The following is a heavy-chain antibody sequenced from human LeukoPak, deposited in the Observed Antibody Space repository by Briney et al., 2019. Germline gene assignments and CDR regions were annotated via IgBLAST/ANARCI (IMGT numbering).Heavy chain of an antibody. V-gene: IGHV4-59*12. J-gene: IGHJ3*02. CDR1: GGSISSYY. D-gene: IGHD4-17*01. CDR2: IYYSGSA. Sequence: SETLSLTCTVSGGSISSYYWSWIRQPPGKGLEWIGYIYYSGSANYNPSLKSRVTISVDTSKNQFSLKLSSVTAADTAVYYCARVFRLRYAFDIWGQGTMVTVSS. CDR3: ARVFRLRYAFDI.